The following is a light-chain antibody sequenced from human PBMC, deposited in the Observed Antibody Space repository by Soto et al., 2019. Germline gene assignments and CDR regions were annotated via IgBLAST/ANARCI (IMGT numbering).Light chain of an antibody. V-gene: IGLV2-11*01. CDR1: SSDVGAYNF. CDR2: DVS. CDR3: TSYAGSNIWV. Sequence: QSALTQPRSVSGSPGQSVTISCTGTSSDVGAYNFVSWYQQHPGRVPKLMIYDVSRRPSGVPDRFSGSKSGNTASLTISGLQADDEADYYCTSYAGSNIWVFGGGTKLTVL. J-gene: IGLJ3*02.